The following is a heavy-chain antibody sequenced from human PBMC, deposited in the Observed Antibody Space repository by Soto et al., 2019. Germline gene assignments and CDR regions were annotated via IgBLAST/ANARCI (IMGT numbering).Heavy chain of an antibody. J-gene: IGHJ5*02. CDR2: IYYSGGT. V-gene: IGHV4-59*01. Sequence: SETLSLTCTVSGGSISSYYWSWIRQPPGKGLEWIGYIYYSGGTNYNPSLKSRVTISVDTSKNQFSLKLSSVTAADTAVYYCARIEEMATKGWFDPWGQGTLVTVSS. D-gene: IGHD5-12*01. CDR1: GGSISSYY. CDR3: ARIEEMATKGWFDP.